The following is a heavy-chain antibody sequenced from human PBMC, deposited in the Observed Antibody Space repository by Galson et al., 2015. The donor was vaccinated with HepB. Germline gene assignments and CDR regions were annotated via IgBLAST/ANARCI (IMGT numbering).Heavy chain of an antibody. D-gene: IGHD5-18*01. CDR2: ISYDGVNQ. CDR3: ARDGCRICYNYCDY. CDR1: EFTFSSYA. V-gene: IGHV3-30*04. J-gene: IGHJ4*02. Sequence: SLRLSCAASEFTFSSYAMHWVRQAPGKGLEWVAVISYDGVNQYYADSVKGRFTISRDNSKSTLYLHMNSLTAEDTAMYYCARDGCRICYNYCDYWGQGTLVTVSS.